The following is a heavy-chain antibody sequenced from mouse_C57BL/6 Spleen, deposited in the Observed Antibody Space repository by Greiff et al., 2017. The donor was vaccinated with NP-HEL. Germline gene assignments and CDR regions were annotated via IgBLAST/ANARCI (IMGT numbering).Heavy chain of an antibody. V-gene: IGHV5-12*01. CDR2: ISNGGGST. D-gene: IGHD2-1*01. CDR3: ARHLLIYYGNPPYAMDY. J-gene: IGHJ4*01. CDR1: GFTFSDYY. Sequence: EVQLQESGGGLVQPGGSLKLSCAASGFTFSDYYMYWVRQTPEKRLEWVAYISNGGGSTYYPDTVKGRFTISRDNAKNTLYLQMSRLKSEDTAMYYCARHLLIYYGNPPYAMDYWGQGTSVTVSS.